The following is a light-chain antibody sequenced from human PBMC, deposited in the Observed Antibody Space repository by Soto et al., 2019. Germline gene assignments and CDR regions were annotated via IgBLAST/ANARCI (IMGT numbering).Light chain of an antibody. CDR3: QQRSNWPLT. CDR2: NAS. Sequence: EIVMTQSPATLSVSPGERATLSCRASQSVRTYLAWFQQKPGQAPRLLISNASNRATGIPARFSGSGSGTDFTLTISSLEAEDFAVYYCQQRSNWPLTFGGGTKVDIK. J-gene: IGKJ4*01. CDR1: QSVRTY. V-gene: IGKV3-11*01.